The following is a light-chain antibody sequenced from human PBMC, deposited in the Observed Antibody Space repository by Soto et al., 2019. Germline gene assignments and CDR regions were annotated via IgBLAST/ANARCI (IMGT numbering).Light chain of an antibody. Sequence: QSVLTQPRSVSGSPGQSVTISCTGTSIDVGGYNSVSWYQQHPGKVPKLMIYDVSERPSGVPDRFSGSKSGNTASLTISGLQAEDEADYYCGSYAVTQYVFVTGSMVT. V-gene: IGLV2-11*01. CDR3: GSYAVTQYV. J-gene: IGLJ1*01. CDR2: DVS. CDR1: SIDVGGYNS.